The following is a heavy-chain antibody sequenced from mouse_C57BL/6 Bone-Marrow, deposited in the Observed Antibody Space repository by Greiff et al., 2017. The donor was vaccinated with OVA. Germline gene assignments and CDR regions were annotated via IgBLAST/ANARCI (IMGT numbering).Heavy chain of an antibody. Sequence: VQLKQSGPVLVKPGASVKMSCKASGYTFTDYYMNWVKQSHGKSLEWIGVINPYNGGTSYNQKFKGKATLTVDKSSSTAYMELNSLTSEDSAVYYCEGYDDYFDYWGQGTTLTGSS. V-gene: IGHV1-19*01. D-gene: IGHD2-2*01. CDR1: GYTFTDYY. CDR3: EGYDDYFDY. CDR2: INPYNGGT. J-gene: IGHJ2*01.